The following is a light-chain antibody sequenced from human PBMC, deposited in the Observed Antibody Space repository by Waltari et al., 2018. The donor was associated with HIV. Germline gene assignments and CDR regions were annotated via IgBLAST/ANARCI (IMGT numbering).Light chain of an antibody. J-gene: IGKJ2*01. CDR3: HQSSSLPHT. V-gene: IGKV6-21*01. CDR2: YAS. CDR1: QSIGSN. Sequence: EIVLTQSPDFQSVTPKEKVTITCRASQSIGSNLHWYQQKPDQSPKLLIKYASRSFSGVLSRFSGSGSGTDFTLTISRLEAEDAATYYFHQSSSLPHTFGQGTKLEIK.